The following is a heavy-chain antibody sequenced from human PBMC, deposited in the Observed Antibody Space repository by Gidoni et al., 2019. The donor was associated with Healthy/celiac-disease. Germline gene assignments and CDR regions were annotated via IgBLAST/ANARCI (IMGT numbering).Heavy chain of an antibody. CDR3: ATLIVGADNWFDP. J-gene: IGHJ5*02. Sequence: QLHLVQSGAEVTKPGASVKVSCKVSGYTLTELSMHWVLQAPGHGLEWMGGFDPKDGETIYAQKFQGRVTMTEDTSTDTAYMELSSLRSEDTAVYYCATLIVGADNWFDPWGQGTLVTVSS. CDR2: FDPKDGET. D-gene: IGHD1-26*01. CDR1: GYTLTELS. V-gene: IGHV1-24*01.